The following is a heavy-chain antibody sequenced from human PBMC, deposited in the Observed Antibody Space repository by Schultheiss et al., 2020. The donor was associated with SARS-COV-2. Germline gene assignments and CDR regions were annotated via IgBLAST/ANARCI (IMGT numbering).Heavy chain of an antibody. CDR2: ISGSGGST. D-gene: IGHD3-10*01. V-gene: IGHV3-23*01. Sequence: GGSLRLSCAASGFTFSSYGMHWVRQAPGKGLEWVSAISGSGGSTYYADSVKGRFTISRDNSKNTLHLQMNSLRAEDTAVYYCARGMVRGSDYWGQGTLVTVSS. J-gene: IGHJ4*02. CDR1: GFTFSSYG. CDR3: ARGMVRGSDY.